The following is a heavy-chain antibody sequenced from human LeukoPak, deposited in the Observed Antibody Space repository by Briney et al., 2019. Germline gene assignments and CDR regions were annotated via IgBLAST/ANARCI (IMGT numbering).Heavy chain of an antibody. J-gene: IGHJ4*02. V-gene: IGHV3-48*02. CDR1: AFTFSGYS. Sequence: GGSLRLSCAASAFTFSGYSMTWVRQAPGKGLEWVSYISSSSSIMSYADSVKGRFTISRDNAKNSLYLQMNSLRDEVTAVYYCVRESRFHFDYWGQGTLVTVSS. CDR3: VRESRFHFDY. CDR2: ISSSSSIM. D-gene: IGHD3-10*01.